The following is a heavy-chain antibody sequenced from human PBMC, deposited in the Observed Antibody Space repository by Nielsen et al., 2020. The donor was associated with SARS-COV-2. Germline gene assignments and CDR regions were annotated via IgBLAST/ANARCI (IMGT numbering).Heavy chain of an antibody. CDR3: ARSPASLGSYFAFDI. CDR1: GYISPTHW. V-gene: IGHV5-51*01. J-gene: IGHJ3*02. D-gene: IGHD1-26*01. CDR2: IYPGDSDS. Sequence: QVSCKGSGYISPTHWNGWVRHMPGKGLELMGIIYPGDSDSRYRPSFQGQVTISADKSTNTAYVQWSSLKASDTAMYYCARSPASLGSYFAFDIWDQGTIVIVS.